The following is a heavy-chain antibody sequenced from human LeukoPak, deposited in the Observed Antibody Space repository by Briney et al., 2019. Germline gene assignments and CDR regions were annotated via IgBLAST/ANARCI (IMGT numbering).Heavy chain of an antibody. D-gene: IGHD6-6*01. CDR3: ARRARPWIRHSSSATYYFDY. J-gene: IGHJ4*02. CDR1: GGSFSGYY. CDR2: INHSGST. V-gene: IGHV4-34*01. Sequence: SETLSLTCAVYGGSFSGYYWSWIRQPPGKGLEWIGEINHSGSTNYNPSLKSRVTISVDTSKNQFSLKLSSVTAADTAVYYCARRARPWIRHSSSATYYFDYWGQGTLVTVSS.